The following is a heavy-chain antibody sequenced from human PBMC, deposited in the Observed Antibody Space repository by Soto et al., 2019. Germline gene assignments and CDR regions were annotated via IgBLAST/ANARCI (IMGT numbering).Heavy chain of an antibody. CDR3: VRIRPYSSSRHFDY. D-gene: IGHD6-13*01. Sequence: SGPTLVNPTPTLTLTCTFSGFSLSTSGMRVSWIRQPPGKALEWLSRIDWDDDKFYSTSLKTRLTISKDTSKNQVVLTMTNMDPVDTATYSCVRIRPYSSSRHFDYWGQGTLVTVSS. CDR2: IDWDDDK. J-gene: IGHJ4*02. V-gene: IGHV2-70*04. CDR1: GFSLSTSGMR.